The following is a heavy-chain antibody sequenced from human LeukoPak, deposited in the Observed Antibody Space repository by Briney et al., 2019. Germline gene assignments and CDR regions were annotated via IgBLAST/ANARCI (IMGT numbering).Heavy chain of an antibody. D-gene: IGHD3-22*01. CDR3: ARGEGYDSSGYYLTDNDY. CDR2: INHSGST. CDR1: GGSFSGYY. V-gene: IGHV4-34*01. Sequence: SETLSLTCAVYGGSFSGYYWSWIRQPPGKGLEWIGEINHSGSTNYNPSLKSRVTISVDTSKNQFSLKLSSVTAADTAVYYCARGEGYDSSGYYLTDNDYWGQGTLVTVSS. J-gene: IGHJ4*02.